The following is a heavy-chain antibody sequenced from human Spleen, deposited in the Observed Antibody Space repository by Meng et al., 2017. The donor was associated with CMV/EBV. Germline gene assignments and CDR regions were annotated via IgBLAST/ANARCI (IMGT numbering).Heavy chain of an antibody. D-gene: IGHD3-3*01. V-gene: IGHV3-11*01. CDR2: ISSSGSTI. J-gene: IGHJ6*02. CDR1: GFTFSDYY. CDR3: ARDREPLGGWSGYYWRYYYYYGMDV. Sequence: LSLTCAASGFTFSDYYMSWIRQAPGKGLEWVSYISSSGSTIYYADSVKGRFTISRDNAKNSLYLQMNSLRAEDTAVYYCARDREPLGGWSGYYWRYYYYYGMDVWGQGTTVTVSS.